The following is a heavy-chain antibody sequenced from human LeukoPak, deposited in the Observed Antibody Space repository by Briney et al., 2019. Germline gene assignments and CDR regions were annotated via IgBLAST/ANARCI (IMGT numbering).Heavy chain of an antibody. D-gene: IGHD4-17*01. CDR2: IYRAYNT. J-gene: IGHJ6*03. CDR1: GFTISSNY. V-gene: IGHV3-53*01. CDR3: ASSSPHYGDYGLDNDYYYMNV. Sequence: PGGSLRLSCAASGFTISSNYMSWVRQAPGKGLEWVSVIYRAYNTKYANSVKSRFTISSDTSKNPLSLKLNSLTAADTAVYYCASSSPHYGDYGLDNDYYYMNVWGKGTTVTVSS.